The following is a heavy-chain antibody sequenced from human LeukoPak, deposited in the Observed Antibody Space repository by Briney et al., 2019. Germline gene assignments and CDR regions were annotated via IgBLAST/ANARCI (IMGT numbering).Heavy chain of an antibody. CDR2: IKHDGSEK. CDR3: ATDRGWRTSGYYLYYFEY. V-gene: IGHV3-7*01. J-gene: IGHJ4*02. CDR1: GFIFTNYF. D-gene: IGHD3-3*01. Sequence: PWGSLRLSCAASGFIFTNYFMSWVRQAPGKGLEWVASIKHDGSEKYYVDSVRGRFTISRDNTKNSLYLQMSSLRAEDTAVYYCATDRGWRTSGYYLYYFEYWGQGTLVTFSS.